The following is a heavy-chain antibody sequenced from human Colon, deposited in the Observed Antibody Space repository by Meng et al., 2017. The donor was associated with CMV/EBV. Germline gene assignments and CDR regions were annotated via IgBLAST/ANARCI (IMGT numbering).Heavy chain of an antibody. CDR3: VRDILRVGITYYFDY. CDR1: GFPFSNYY. CDR2: ISGDGSDL. V-gene: IGHV3-11*04. Sequence: GESLKFSCAASGFPFSNYYMSWIRLAPGKGLEWISYISGDGSDLFYGDSVRGRFTISRDNAKNSLYLQINSLRVEDTAVYYCVRDILRVGITYYFDYWGQGTLVTVSS. D-gene: IGHD1-26*01. J-gene: IGHJ4*02.